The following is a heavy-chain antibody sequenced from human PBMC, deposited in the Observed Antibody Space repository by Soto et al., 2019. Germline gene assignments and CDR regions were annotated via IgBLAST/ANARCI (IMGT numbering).Heavy chain of an antibody. Sequence: ASVKVSCKASGGTFSSYAISWVRQAPGQGLEWMGGIIPIFGTANYAQKFQGRVTITADESTSTAYMELSSLRSEDTAVYYCARDASGYLGYYGMDVWGQGTTVT. CDR3: ARDASGYLGYYGMDV. CDR1: GGTFSSYA. D-gene: IGHD3-22*01. CDR2: IIPIFGTA. J-gene: IGHJ6*02. V-gene: IGHV1-69*13.